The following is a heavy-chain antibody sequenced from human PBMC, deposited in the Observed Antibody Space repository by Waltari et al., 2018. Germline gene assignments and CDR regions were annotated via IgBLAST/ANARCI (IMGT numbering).Heavy chain of an antibody. Sequence: EVQLVESGGGLVQPGGSLRLSCAASGFTFSSYWMSWVRQAPGKGLEWVAKVKQHGSEKYYVDSVKGRFTISRDNAKNSLYLQMNSLRAEDTAVYYCARVVGYCSSTSCYNGPGDYWGQGTLVTVSS. V-gene: IGHV3-7*01. CDR2: VKQHGSEK. D-gene: IGHD2-2*03. CDR3: ARVVGYCSSTSCYNGPGDY. CDR1: GFTFSSYW. J-gene: IGHJ4*02.